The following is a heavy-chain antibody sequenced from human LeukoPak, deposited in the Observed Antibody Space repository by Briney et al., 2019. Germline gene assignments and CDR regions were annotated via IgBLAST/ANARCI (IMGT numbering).Heavy chain of an antibody. Sequence: PGGSLRLSCAASGFTFSSYSMNWVRQAPGKGLEWVSSISSSNSYIYYADSVKGRFTISRDNAKNSLYLQMNSLRAEDTAVYYCARERYYDSSGYYDFDIWGQGTMVTVSS. V-gene: IGHV3-21*01. CDR2: ISSSNSYI. CDR3: ARERYYDSSGYYDFDI. J-gene: IGHJ3*02. CDR1: GFTFSSYS. D-gene: IGHD3-22*01.